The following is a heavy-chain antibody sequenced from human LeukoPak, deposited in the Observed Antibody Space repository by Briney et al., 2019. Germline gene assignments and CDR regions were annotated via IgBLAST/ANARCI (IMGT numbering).Heavy chain of an antibody. CDR3: ARDLSSSSFDY. CDR2: IYTSGST. V-gene: IGHV4-61*02. J-gene: IGHJ4*02. Sequence: SETLSLTCTASGGSISSGSYYWSWIRQPAGKGLEWIGRIYTSGSTNYNPSLKSRVTISVDTSKNQFSLKLSSVTAADTAVYYCARDLSSSSFDYWGQGTLVTVSS. CDR1: GGSISSGSYY. D-gene: IGHD6-6*01.